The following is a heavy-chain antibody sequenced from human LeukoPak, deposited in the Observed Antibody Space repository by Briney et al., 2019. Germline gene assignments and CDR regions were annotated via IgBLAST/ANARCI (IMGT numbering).Heavy chain of an antibody. CDR3: ARARVGAFDI. V-gene: IGHV4-59*01. CDR2: IYYSGST. J-gene: IGHJ3*02. CDR1: GGSISSYY. Sequence: SETLSLTCTVSGGSISSYYWSWIRQPPGKGLEWIGYIYYSGSTNYNPSLKSRVTISVDTPKNQFSLKPSSVTAADTAVYYCARARVGAFDIWGQGTMVTVSS. D-gene: IGHD1-26*01.